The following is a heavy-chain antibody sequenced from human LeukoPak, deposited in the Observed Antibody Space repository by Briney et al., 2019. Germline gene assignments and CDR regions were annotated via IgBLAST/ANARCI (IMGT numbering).Heavy chain of an antibody. D-gene: IGHD3-22*01. CDR2: IYYSGSS. Sequence: KTSETLSLTCTVSGGSINNTTSYWGWIRQPPGKGLEWIGSIYYSGSSYHNPSLKSRVTISVDTSKNQFSLKLSSVTAADTAVYYCARDLGVVVVIPTGFDLWGQGTLVTVSS. V-gene: IGHV4-39*07. CDR1: GGSINNTTSY. CDR3: ARDLGVVVVIPTGFDL. J-gene: IGHJ5*02.